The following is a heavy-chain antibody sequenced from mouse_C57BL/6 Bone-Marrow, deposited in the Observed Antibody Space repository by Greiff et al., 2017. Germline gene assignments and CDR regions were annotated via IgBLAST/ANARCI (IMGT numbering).Heavy chain of an antibody. CDR2: IDPENGDT. D-gene: IGHD2-3*01. J-gene: IGHJ2*01. Sequence: EVQLVESGAELVRPGASGKLSCTASGFDIQDDYMHWVKQRPEQGLEWIGWIDPENGDTEYASKFQGKATITADTSSNTAYLQRSSLTSEDTAVYYCTTGDDGYYFYYFDYWGQGTTLTVSS. CDR3: TTGDDGYYFYYFDY. CDR1: GFDIQDDY. V-gene: IGHV14-4*01.